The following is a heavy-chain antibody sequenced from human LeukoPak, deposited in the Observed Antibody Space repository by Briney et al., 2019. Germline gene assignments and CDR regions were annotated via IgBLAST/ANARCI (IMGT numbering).Heavy chain of an antibody. CDR3: ARSGDGNWFDP. CDR1: GYTFTTYG. CDR2: ISGDNGHT. Sequence: ASVKVSCKTSGYTFTTYGVTWVRQAPGQGLEWMAWISGDNGHTNYAQRFQGRVTMTTDTSTSTAYMELRSLISDDTAFYYCARSGDGNWFDPWGQGTLVTVSS. V-gene: IGHV1-18*01. D-gene: IGHD4-17*01. J-gene: IGHJ5*02.